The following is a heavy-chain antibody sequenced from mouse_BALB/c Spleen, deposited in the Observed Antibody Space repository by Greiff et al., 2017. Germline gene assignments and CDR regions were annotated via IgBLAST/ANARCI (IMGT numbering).Heavy chain of an antibody. CDR2: ISYDGSN. Sequence: VQLQQSGPGLVKPSQSLSLTCSVTGYSITSGYYWNWLRQFPGNKLEWMGYISYDGSNNYNPSLKNRISITRDTSKNQFFLKLNSVTTEDTATYYCARGEDYGSSYGYWGQGTTLTVSS. D-gene: IGHD1-1*01. CDR1: GYSITSGYY. J-gene: IGHJ2*01. V-gene: IGHV3-6*02. CDR3: ARGEDYGSSYGY.